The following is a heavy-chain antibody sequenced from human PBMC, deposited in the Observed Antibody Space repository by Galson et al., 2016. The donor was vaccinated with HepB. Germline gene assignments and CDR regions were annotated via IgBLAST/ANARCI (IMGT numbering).Heavy chain of an antibody. D-gene: IGHD3-16*02. Sequence: SLRLSCAASGFTVSGKYMSWARQAPGKGLEWVAVIFSVDATYYRDSVKGRFTISRDNSKNSLYLQMNSLRAEDTAFYYCAKSYYDYVWGSYRYTSIDYWGQGTLVTVSS. CDR1: GFTVSGKY. J-gene: IGHJ4*02. V-gene: IGHV3-53*05. CDR2: IFSVDAT. CDR3: AKSYYDYVWGSYRYTSIDY.